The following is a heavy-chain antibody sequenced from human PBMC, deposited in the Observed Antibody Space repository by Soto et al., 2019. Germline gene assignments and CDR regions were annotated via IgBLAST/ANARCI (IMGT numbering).Heavy chain of an antibody. CDR1: GDTFNSYG. Sequence: QVQLVQSGPELKKPGSSVKVSCKAPGDTFNSYGISWVRQAPGQGLEWMGGIVPMFGTTNLALKFEDRVTITADELTTTVYMEISGLTSEDTAVYYCARDLADVHLWDAFDVWVHGTRVTVSS. D-gene: IGHD6-13*01. CDR3: ARDLADVHLWDAFDV. CDR2: IVPMFGTT. J-gene: IGHJ3*01. V-gene: IGHV1-69*01.